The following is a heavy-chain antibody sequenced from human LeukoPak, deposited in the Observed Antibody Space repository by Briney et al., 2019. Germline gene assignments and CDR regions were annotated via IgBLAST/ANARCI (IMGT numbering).Heavy chain of an antibody. D-gene: IGHD3-22*01. J-gene: IGHJ4*02. V-gene: IGHV3-73*01. Sequence: GRSLRLSCAASGFTFSGSAMHWVRQASGKGLEWVGRIRSKANSYATAYAASVKGRFTISRDDSKNTAYLQMNSLKTEDTAVYYCTRLGYYDSKGYWGQGTLVTVSS. CDR1: GFTFSGSA. CDR2: IRSKANSYAT. CDR3: TRLGYYDSKGY.